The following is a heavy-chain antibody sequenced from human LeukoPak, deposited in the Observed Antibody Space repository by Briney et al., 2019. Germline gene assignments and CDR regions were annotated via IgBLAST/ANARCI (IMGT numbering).Heavy chain of an antibody. CDR2: ISWNSGSI. V-gene: IGHV3-9*01. CDR3: TKGQYFDSSAPPGDY. D-gene: IGHD3-22*01. Sequence: PGGSLRLSCAASGFTFDDYAMHWVRQAPGKGLEWVSGISWNSGSIGYADSVKGRFTISRDNAKNSLYLQMSSLRAEDTALYYCTKGQYFDSSAPPGDYWGQGTLVTVS. CDR1: GFTFDDYA. J-gene: IGHJ4*02.